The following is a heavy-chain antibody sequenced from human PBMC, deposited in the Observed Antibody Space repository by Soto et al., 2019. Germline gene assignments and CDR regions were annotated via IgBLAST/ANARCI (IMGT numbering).Heavy chain of an antibody. CDR3: ARDLGYCSGGSCYSSPGAFDI. V-gene: IGHV1-18*01. D-gene: IGHD2-15*01. Sequence: QVQLVQSGAEVKKPGASVKVSCKASGYTFTSYGISWVRQAPGQGLEWMGWISAYNGSTNYAQKLQGRVTMTTDTSTSTAYMELRSLRSDDTAVYYCARDLGYCSGGSCYSSPGAFDIWGQGTMVTVSS. CDR2: ISAYNGST. J-gene: IGHJ3*02. CDR1: GYTFTSYG.